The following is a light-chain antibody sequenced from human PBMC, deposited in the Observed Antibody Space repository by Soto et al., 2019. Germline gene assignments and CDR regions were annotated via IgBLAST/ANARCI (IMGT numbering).Light chain of an antibody. V-gene: IGLV2-14*01. CDR2: EVS. J-gene: IGLJ1*01. Sequence: SALTQPASVSGSPGQSITISCTGTSSDVGGYNYVSWYQQHPGKAPKLMIYEVSNRPSGVSNRFSGSKSGNTASLTISGLQHEDEADYYCSSYTSSSTIYVFGTGTKVTVL. CDR3: SSYTSSSTIYV. CDR1: SSDVGGYNY.